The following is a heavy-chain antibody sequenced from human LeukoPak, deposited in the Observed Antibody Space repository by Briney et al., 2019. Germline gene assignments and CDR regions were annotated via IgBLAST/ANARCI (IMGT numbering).Heavy chain of an antibody. V-gene: IGHV4-38-2*01. D-gene: IGHD3-9*01. CDR3: ASRTNDILTGYSEGDWFDP. J-gene: IGHJ5*02. CDR2: IYHSGST. Sequence: SETLSLTCAVSGYSISSGYYWGWIRQPPGKGLEWIGSIYHSGSTYYNPSLKSRVTISVDTSKNQFSLKLSSVTAGDTAVYYCASRTNDILTGYSEGDWFDPWGQGTLVTVSS. CDR1: GYSISSGYY.